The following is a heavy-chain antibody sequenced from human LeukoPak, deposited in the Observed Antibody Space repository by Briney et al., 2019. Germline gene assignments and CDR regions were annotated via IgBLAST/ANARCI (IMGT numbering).Heavy chain of an antibody. CDR3: ARQGSLGTWFDP. Sequence: ASVKVSCKASGYTCTGYYMQWVRQAPGQGLEWMGRINPNSGGTDYAQNFQGRVTMTRDTSISTVYMELSSLKSNDTALYYCARQGSLGTWFDPWGQGTLVTVSS. J-gene: IGHJ5*02. D-gene: IGHD7-27*01. V-gene: IGHV1-2*06. CDR2: INPNSGGT. CDR1: GYTCTGYY.